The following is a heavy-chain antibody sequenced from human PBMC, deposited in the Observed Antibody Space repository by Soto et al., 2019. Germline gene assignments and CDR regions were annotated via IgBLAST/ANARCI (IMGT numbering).Heavy chain of an antibody. D-gene: IGHD1-26*01. Sequence: EVQLVESGGGLVKPGGSLRLSCAASGFTFSSYSMNWVRQAPGKGLEWVSSISSSSSYIYYADSVKGRFTISRDNAKNSLYLQMNSLRAEDTAVYYCASGFELTVFFDYWGQGTLVTVSS. V-gene: IGHV3-21*01. CDR1: GFTFSSYS. CDR3: ASGFELTVFFDY. J-gene: IGHJ4*02. CDR2: ISSSSSYI.